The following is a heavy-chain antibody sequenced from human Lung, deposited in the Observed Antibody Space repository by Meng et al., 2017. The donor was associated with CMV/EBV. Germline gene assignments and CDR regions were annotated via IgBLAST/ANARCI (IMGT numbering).Heavy chain of an antibody. CDR2: IQHGGST. V-gene: IGHV4-39*07. D-gene: IGHD3-3*01. J-gene: IGHJ4*02. CDR1: GGSISSGSYY. CDR3: ASRLYDSLYYYDD. Sequence: SETLSLTCSVSGGSISSGSYYWVWVRQPPGKGLECIGEIQHGGSTYYNPSLKTPVTISVDTSKNQFSVSLTSVTAADTAVYYCASRLYDSLYYYDDLGQGXLVTVSS.